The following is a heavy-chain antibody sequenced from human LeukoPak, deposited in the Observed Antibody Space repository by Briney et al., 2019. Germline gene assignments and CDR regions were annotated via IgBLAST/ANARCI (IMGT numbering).Heavy chain of an antibody. CDR3: AREPYYDSSGYSPDY. D-gene: IGHD3-22*01. V-gene: IGHV3-11*04. J-gene: IGHJ4*02. CDR1: GFTFNDYY. Sequence: PGGSLRLSCAASGFTFNDYYMSWIRQAPGKGLEWVSYISSRGSFIYYADSVKGRFTISRDNAKNSLYLHMNSLRAEDTALYYCAREPYYDSSGYSPDYWGQGTPVTVSS. CDR2: ISSRGSFI.